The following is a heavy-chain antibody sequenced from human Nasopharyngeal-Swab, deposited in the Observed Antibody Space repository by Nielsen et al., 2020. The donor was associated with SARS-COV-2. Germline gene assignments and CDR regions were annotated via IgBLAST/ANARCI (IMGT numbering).Heavy chain of an antibody. Sequence: WVRQAPGQGPEWMGIINPSGGSTSYAQKFQGRVTMTRDTSTSTVYMELSSLRSEDTAVYYCAREWIQLWPDAFDIWGQGTMVTVSS. CDR2: INPSGGST. D-gene: IGHD5-18*01. CDR3: AREWIQLWPDAFDI. V-gene: IGHV1-46*01. J-gene: IGHJ3*02.